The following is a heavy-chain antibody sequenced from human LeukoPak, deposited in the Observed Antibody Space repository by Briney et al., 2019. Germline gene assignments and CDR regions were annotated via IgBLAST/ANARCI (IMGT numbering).Heavy chain of an antibody. Sequence: LSLTCTVSGGSISSSSYYWGWIRQPPGKGLEWVAVISYDGSNKYYADSVKGRFTITRDNSKNTLYLQMNSLRAEDTAVYYCAKDLGAAVLDYWGQGTLVTVSS. CDR1: GGSISSSS. V-gene: IGHV3-30*18. D-gene: IGHD3-16*01. J-gene: IGHJ4*02. CDR2: ISYDGSNK. CDR3: AKDLGAAVLDY.